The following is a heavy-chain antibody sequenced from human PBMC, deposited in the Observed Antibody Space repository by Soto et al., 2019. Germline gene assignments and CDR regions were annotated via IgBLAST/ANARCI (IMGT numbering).Heavy chain of an antibody. CDR2: SYHSGST. CDR3: PREQLEVNGFDP. Sequence: QLQLQESGAGLVRPSQTMSLTCAVSGGSIRSGGYSWNWIRQPPGKGLEWIGYSYHSGSTLYKPSLKWRVPISVDKSKNQSSLKLRAVPAAGTAVYYCPREQLEVNGFDPWGQGTLVSVSS. J-gene: IGHJ5*02. CDR1: GGSIRSGGYS. V-gene: IGHV4-30-2*01. D-gene: IGHD1-1*01.